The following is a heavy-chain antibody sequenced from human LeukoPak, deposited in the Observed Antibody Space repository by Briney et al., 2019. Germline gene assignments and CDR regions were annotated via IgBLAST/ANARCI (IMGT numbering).Heavy chain of an antibody. J-gene: IGHJ4*02. D-gene: IGHD3/OR15-3a*01. CDR3: ATQFAGWTGYI. CDR1: GYTLSGLS. V-gene: IGHV1-24*01. Sequence: GASVKVSCKVSGYTLSGLSMHWVRQAPGKGLEWMGGFDPEDGETIYAQKLQGRVTMTEDTSTDIAYMELSSLRSEDTAVYYCATQFAGWTGYIWGQGTLVTVSS. CDR2: FDPEDGET.